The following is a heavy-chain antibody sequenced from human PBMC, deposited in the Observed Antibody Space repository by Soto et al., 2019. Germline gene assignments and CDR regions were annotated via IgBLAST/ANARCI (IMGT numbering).Heavy chain of an antibody. CDR1: GGSISSGGYY. CDR2: IYYSGST. V-gene: IGHV4-31*03. Sequence: PSETLSLTCTVSGGSISSGGYYWSWIRQHPGKGLEWIGYIYYSGSTYYNPSLKSRVTISVDTSKNQFSLKLSSVTAADTAVYYCARVKEKYNWFDPWGQGTLVTVSS. J-gene: IGHJ5*02. CDR3: ARVKEKYNWFDP.